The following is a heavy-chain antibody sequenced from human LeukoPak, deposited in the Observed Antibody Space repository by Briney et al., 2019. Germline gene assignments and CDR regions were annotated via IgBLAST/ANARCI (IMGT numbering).Heavy chain of an antibody. CDR3: ARDHHPGYHDNFGFNWLDP. CDR2: IYYDGSNN. V-gene: IGHV3-30*12. Sequence: PGRSLRLSCAASGFTFNSFGIHWVRQAPGKGLEWVAVIYYDGSNNFYSDSVKGRFTISRDNSKNTVFLQMSSLRAEDTAVYYCARDHHPGYHDNFGFNWLDPWGQGTLVSVSS. D-gene: IGHD3-22*01. J-gene: IGHJ5*02. CDR1: GFTFNSFG.